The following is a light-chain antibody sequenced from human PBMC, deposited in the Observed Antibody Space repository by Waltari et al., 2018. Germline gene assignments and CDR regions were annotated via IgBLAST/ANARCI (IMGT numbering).Light chain of an antibody. CDR3: CSFAGSSTS. CDR1: STDLGTYKL. CDR2: EVS. Sequence: QSALPQPASVSGSPGQSIPISRSNTSTDLGTYKLVSWYQQRPGKAPNLVIYEVSERPSGVSNRFSGSKSGDTASLTISGLQAEDEADYYCCSFAGSSTSFGTGTTVTVL. V-gene: IGLV2-23*02. J-gene: IGLJ1*01.